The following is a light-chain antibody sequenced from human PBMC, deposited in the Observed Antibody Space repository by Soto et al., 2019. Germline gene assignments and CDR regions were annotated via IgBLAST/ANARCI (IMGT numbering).Light chain of an antibody. V-gene: IGKV3-11*01. J-gene: IGKJ1*01. CDR3: QQRTDSPSWT. CDR2: DAS. CDR1: QSIGLA. Sequence: EIVLTQSPATLSLSPGERATLSCRASQSIGLAIAWYQHKPGQAPRLLIFDASQRATGIPARLRGSGSGTDFTLSISSLEPEDFAFYYCQQRTDSPSWTFAQGTKVDTK.